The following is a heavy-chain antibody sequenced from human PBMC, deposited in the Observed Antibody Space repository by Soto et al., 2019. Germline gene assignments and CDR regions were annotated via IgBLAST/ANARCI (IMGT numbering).Heavy chain of an antibody. D-gene: IGHD3-16*01. J-gene: IGHJ6*02. CDR2: IVPRFGSP. V-gene: IGHV1-69*06. Sequence: QVQLVQSGAEMRKPGSSLRVSCKASGGTFSDYAFSWVRQVPGQGLEWKGGIVPRFGSPNYAQKFGGRVTITADTSTSTVYMELSGLRFDDTAVYFCARDRIQLRLGKYSFNGMDVWGQGTTITVSS. CDR3: ARDRIQLRLGKYSFNGMDV. CDR1: GGTFSDYA.